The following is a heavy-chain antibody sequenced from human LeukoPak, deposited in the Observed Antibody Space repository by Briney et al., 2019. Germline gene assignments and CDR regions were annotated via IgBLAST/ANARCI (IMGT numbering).Heavy chain of an antibody. Sequence: GGSLRHSCEAPGFTFSSYVMSWGPQAPGEGLEWVSSISGSDDITYYIDAEKGRFTISRDNSTNTLYLQMHSLRAEDTAVYYCSTVNPDISIVRGGYPWGQGTLVTVSS. CDR3: STVNPDISIVRGGYP. CDR2: ISGSDDIT. D-gene: IGHD3-10*01. CDR1: GFTFSSYV. V-gene: IGHV3-23*01. J-gene: IGHJ5*02.